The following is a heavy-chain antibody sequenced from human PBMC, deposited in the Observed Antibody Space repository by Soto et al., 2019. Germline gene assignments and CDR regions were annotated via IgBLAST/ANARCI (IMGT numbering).Heavy chain of an antibody. V-gene: IGHV4-34*01. CDR2: INHSGST. Sequence: KPSETLSLTCAVYGGSFSGYYWSWIRQPPGKGLEWIGEINHSGSTNYNPSLKSRVTISVDTSKNQFSLKLSSVTAADTAVYYCARGREDCSSTSCPVYYFDYWGQGTLVTVSS. J-gene: IGHJ4*02. D-gene: IGHD2-2*01. CDR1: GGSFSGYY. CDR3: ARGREDCSSTSCPVYYFDY.